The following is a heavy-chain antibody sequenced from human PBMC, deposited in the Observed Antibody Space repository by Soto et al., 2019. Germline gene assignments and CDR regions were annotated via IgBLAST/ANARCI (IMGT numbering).Heavy chain of an antibody. CDR2: IYHSGST. Sequence: QVQLQESGPGLVKPSGTLSLTCAVSGGSISSNNWWSWVRQPPGKGLEWIGEIYHSGSTNYNPSLKSRATLSVDKARIQFSRKLGAVTAADTAVYFCAREAIAATGTGAFDIWGQGTMVTVSS. V-gene: IGHV4-4*02. J-gene: IGHJ3*02. CDR1: GGSISSNNW. CDR3: AREAIAATGTGAFDI. D-gene: IGHD6-13*01.